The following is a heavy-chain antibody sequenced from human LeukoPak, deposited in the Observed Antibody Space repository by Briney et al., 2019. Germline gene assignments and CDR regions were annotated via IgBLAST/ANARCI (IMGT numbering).Heavy chain of an antibody. V-gene: IGHV3-48*04. CDR2: ISSSSGTI. Sequence: PGGSLRLSCAASGFTFSSYSMNWVRQAPGKGLEWLSYISSSSGTIYYADSVKGRFTISRDNAKNSLYLQMNSLRAEDTAVYYCARDGSGTGGGSDYWGQGTLVTVSS. J-gene: IGHJ4*02. D-gene: IGHD3-10*01. CDR3: ARDGSGTGGGSDY. CDR1: GFTFSSYS.